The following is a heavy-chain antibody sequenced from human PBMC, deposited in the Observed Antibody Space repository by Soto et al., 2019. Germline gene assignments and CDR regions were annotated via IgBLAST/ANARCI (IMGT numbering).Heavy chain of an antibody. V-gene: IGHV1-69*01. CDR3: SRDPHRTGWGSHAFYGMEV. Sequence: QMRLVQSGAEVKTPGSSVKVSCKASGDTFSNFAFSWVRRAPGQGLEWMGGINPMFIEPDYAQKFRDRITIVADESTSTVYLELRSLRSDDTGVYFCSRDPHRTGWGSHAFYGMEVWCQGTTVTVTS. CDR2: INPMFIEP. CDR1: GDTFSNFA. J-gene: IGHJ6*02. D-gene: IGHD6-19*01.